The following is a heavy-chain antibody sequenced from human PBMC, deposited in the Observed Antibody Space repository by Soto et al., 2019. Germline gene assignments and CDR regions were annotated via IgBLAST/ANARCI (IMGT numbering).Heavy chain of an antibody. J-gene: IGHJ4*02. CDR1: GYTLTELS. D-gene: IGHD3-22*01. V-gene: IGHV1-24*01. CDR2: FDPEDGEK. Sequence: ASVKVSCKVSGYTLTELSMHWVRQAPGKGLEWMGGFDPEDGEKFYAQKFRGRVTMTNNTSTDTACMEPSSLRSEDTAVYYCATVHTRYYYDSSGYYRYWGQGTLVTVSS. CDR3: ATVHTRYYYDSSGYYRY.